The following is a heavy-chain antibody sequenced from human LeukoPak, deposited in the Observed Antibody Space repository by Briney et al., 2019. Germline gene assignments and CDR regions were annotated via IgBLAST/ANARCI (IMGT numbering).Heavy chain of an antibody. CDR1: GGSFSGYY. Sequence: SETLSLTCAVYGGSFSGYYWSWIRQPPGKGLEWIGEINHSGSTNYNPSLKSRVTISVDTSKNQFSLKLSSVTAADTAVYYCARESHLISGYSYGYDYWGQGTLVTVSS. D-gene: IGHD5-18*01. CDR3: ARESHLISGYSYGYDY. CDR2: INHSGST. V-gene: IGHV4-34*01. J-gene: IGHJ4*02.